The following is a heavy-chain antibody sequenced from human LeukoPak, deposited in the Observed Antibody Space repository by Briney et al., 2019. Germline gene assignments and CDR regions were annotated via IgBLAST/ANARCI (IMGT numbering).Heavy chain of an antibody. CDR2: INSGGTII. J-gene: IGHJ4*02. V-gene: IGHV3-48*03. Sequence: HPGGSLRLSCAASVFTFSSNEMNWVRQAPGKGLEWVSYINSGGTIIYYADSVRGRFTISRDNAKNSLYLQMNSLRAEDTAVYYCARDWFVDWGQGTLVIVSS. CDR1: VFTFSSNE. CDR3: ARDWFVD.